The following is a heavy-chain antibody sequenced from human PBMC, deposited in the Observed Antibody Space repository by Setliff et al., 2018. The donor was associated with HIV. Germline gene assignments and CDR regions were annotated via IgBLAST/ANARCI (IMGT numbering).Heavy chain of an antibody. J-gene: IGHJ4*02. CDR1: GDTFSNSA. D-gene: IGHD2-8*01. CDR2: SIPLFGTV. CDR3: ASGSGYCRNGVCYIGVHKNPDKYYFDY. Sequence: SVKVSCKASGDTFSNSALAWVRQAPGQGLEWMGGSIPLFGTVTYAQRFQGRVTITTDELMTTAYMELTSLRSEDTAVYYCASGSGYCRNGVCYIGVHKNPDKYYFDYWGQGTLVTVSS. V-gene: IGHV1-69*05.